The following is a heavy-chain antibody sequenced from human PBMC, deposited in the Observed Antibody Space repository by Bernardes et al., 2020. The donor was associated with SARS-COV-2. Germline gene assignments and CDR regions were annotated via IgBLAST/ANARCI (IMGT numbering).Heavy chain of an antibody. V-gene: IGHV1-2*02. J-gene: IGHJ6*02. CDR3: ARAARREGNSRGTILYYYYGMDV. D-gene: IGHD3-22*01. CDR2: INPNSGGT. CDR1: GYTFTGYY. Sequence: ASVKVSCKASGYTFTGYYMHWVRQAPGQGLEWMGWINPNSGGTNYAQKFQGRVTMTRDTSISTAYMELSRLRSDDTAVYYCARAARREGNSRGTILYYYYGMDVWGQGTTVTVSS.